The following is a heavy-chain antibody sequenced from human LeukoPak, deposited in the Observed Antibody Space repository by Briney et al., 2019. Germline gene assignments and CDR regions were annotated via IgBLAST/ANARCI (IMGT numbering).Heavy chain of an antibody. J-gene: IGHJ3*02. CDR3: ARAPRGVPHDAFDI. V-gene: IGHV1-8*01. D-gene: IGHD3-10*01. CDR1: GYTFTSYD. CDR2: MNPNSGNT. Sequence: ASVKVSCKASGYTFTSYDINWVRQATGQGLEWMGWMNPNSGNTGYAQKFQGRVTMTRNTSISTAYMELSSLRSEDTAVYYCARAPRGVPHDAFDILGQGTMVTVSS.